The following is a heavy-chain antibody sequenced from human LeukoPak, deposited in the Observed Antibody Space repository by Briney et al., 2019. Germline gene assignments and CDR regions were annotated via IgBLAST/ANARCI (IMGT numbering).Heavy chain of an antibody. CDR2: IKEDGSEK. D-gene: IGHD3-10*02. CDR3: AELGITMIGGV. J-gene: IGHJ6*04. CDR1: GFTFNAYW. V-gene: IGHV3-7*01. Sequence: GGSLRLSCAASGFTFNAYWMTWVRQAPGKGLEWVASIKEDGSEKYYVDSVKGRCTISRDNTNNSLYLQMNSLRAEDTAVYYCAELGITMIGGVWGKGTTVTISS.